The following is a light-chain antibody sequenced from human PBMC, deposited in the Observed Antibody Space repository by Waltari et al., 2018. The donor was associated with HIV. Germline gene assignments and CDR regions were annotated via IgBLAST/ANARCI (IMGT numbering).Light chain of an antibody. V-gene: IGLV2-14*01. Sequence: QSALTQPASVSGSPGQSITISCTGTSSDVGRSKYVPWYQQHPGKAPKLIVYEVSNRPSGVSNRFSGSKSGNTASLTISGLQAEDEADYYCSSYTGSSTLWVFGGGTKLTVL. CDR2: EVS. CDR3: SSYTGSSTLWV. CDR1: SSDVGRSKY. J-gene: IGLJ3*02.